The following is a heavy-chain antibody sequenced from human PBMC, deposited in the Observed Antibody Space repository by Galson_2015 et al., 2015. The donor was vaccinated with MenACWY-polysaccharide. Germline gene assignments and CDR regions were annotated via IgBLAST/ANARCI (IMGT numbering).Heavy chain of an antibody. V-gene: IGHV1-18*01. J-gene: IGHJ4*02. CDR2: ISAYNGNT. CDR3: ARVGDDSLVGLLDY. CDR1: GYTFTSYG. D-gene: IGHD3-16*01. Sequence: SVKASCKASGYTFTSYGISWVRQAPGQGLEWMGWISAYNGNTNYAQKLQGGVTMTTDTSTSTAYMELRSLRSDDTAVYYCARVGDDSLVGLLDYWGQGTLVTVSS.